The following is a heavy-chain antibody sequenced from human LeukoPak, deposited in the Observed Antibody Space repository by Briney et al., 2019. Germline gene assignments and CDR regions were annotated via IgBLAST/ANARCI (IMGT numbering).Heavy chain of an antibody. CDR2: IYYSGST. D-gene: IGHD6-13*01. V-gene: IGHV4-39*01. CDR3: ARHVGYRWDAFDI. J-gene: IGHJ3*02. CDR1: GGSISSSSYY. Sequence: SETLSLTCTVSGGSISSSSYYWGWIRQPPGKGLEWIGSIYYSGSTYYNPSLKSRVTISVDTSKNQFSLKLSSVTAADTAVCYCARHVGYRWDAFDIWGQGTMVTVSS.